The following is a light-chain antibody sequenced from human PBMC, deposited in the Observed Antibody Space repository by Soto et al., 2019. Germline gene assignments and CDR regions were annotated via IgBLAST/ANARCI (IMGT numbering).Light chain of an antibody. Sequence: DIQMTQSPSSLSASIGDRVTITCRASQAISDYLAWYQQKPGKVPNLLIYAASTLPSGVPSRFSCSGSGTEFTLTISSLQSEDVASYYCQRYGGTPYTFGPGPKVDIK. V-gene: IGKV1-27*01. CDR3: QRYGGTPYT. CDR2: AAS. CDR1: QAISDY. J-gene: IGKJ3*01.